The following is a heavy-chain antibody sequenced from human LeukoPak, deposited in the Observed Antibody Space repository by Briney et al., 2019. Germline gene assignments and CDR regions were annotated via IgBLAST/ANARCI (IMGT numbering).Heavy chain of an antibody. CDR2: ISAYNGNT. Sequence: ASVKVSCKASGYTFTSYGISWVRQAPGQGLEWMGWISAYNGNTNYAQKLQGRVTMTTDTSTSTAYMELRSLRSDDTAVYYCARAPRLLWFGELPPNFDYWGPGTLVTVSS. D-gene: IGHD3-10*01. V-gene: IGHV1-18*01. CDR1: GYTFTSYG. CDR3: ARAPRLLWFGELPPNFDY. J-gene: IGHJ4*02.